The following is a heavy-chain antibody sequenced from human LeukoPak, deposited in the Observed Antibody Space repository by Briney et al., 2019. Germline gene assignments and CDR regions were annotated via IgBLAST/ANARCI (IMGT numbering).Heavy chain of an antibody. J-gene: IGHJ4*02. Sequence: GGSLRLSCAASGFTFSSYSMNWVRQAPGKGPEWVSSISSSSSYIYYADSVKGRFTISRDNAKNSLYLQMNSLRAEDTAVYYCARLVGATGIVDYRGQGTLVTVSS. V-gene: IGHV3-21*01. CDR3: ARLVGATGIVDY. CDR2: ISSSSSYI. CDR1: GFTFSSYS. D-gene: IGHD1-26*01.